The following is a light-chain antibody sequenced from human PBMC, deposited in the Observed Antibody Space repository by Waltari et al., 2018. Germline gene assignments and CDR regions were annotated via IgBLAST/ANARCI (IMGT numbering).Light chain of an antibody. Sequence: EIVMTQSPATLSVSPGERATLPCRASQSVSSNLAGSQQKPGQAPRLLIYGASTRATGIPARFSGSGSGTEFTLTISSLQSEDFAVYYCQQYNNWPLTFGQGTRLEIK. J-gene: IGKJ5*01. V-gene: IGKV3-15*01. CDR3: QQYNNWPLT. CDR2: GAS. CDR1: QSVSSN.